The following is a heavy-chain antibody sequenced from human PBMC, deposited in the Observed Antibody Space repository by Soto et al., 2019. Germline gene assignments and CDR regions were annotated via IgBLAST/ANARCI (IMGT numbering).Heavy chain of an antibody. CDR3: ARGAMGNYYNDY. Sequence: EVQLLESGGGLIQPGGSLRLSCAASGFTFSSYAMSWVRQVPGKGLEWVSGISGTGNSTYYADSVKGRFFISRDSSKNTVFLQMNGLSADDTAVYYCARGAMGNYYNDYWGQGTLVTVSS. CDR1: GFTFSSYA. J-gene: IGHJ4*02. D-gene: IGHD3-10*01. V-gene: IGHV3-23*01. CDR2: ISGTGNST.